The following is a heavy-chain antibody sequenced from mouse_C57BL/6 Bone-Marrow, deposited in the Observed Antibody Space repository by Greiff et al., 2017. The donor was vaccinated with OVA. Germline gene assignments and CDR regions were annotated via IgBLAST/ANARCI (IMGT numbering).Heavy chain of an antibody. D-gene: IGHD2-1*01. CDR3: ARGIYYGNRDYFDY. CDR2: IDPSDSYT. V-gene: IGHV1-50*01. CDR1: GYTFTSYW. Sequence: QVQLQQSGAELVKPGASVKLSCKASGYTFTSYWMQWVKQRPGQGLEWIGEIDPSDSYTNYNQKFKGKATLTVDTSSSTAYMQLSSLTSEDSAVYYCARGIYYGNRDYFDYWGQGTTLTVSS. J-gene: IGHJ2*01.